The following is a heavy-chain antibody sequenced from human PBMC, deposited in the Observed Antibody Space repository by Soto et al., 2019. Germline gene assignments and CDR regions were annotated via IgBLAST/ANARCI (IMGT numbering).Heavy chain of an antibody. CDR2: IYPLDSYT. D-gene: IGHD2-2*01. J-gene: IGHJ4*02. CDR1: GYSFSTYW. CDR3: GRIAPSTSFIDF. Sequence: ESLKISCKVSGYSFSTYWIGWVRQKPGKGLEWMGIIYPLDSYTRYSPSFQGQFTMSVDKSTTTAYLQWSSLKASDSAMYYCGRIAPSTSFIDFWGQGTLVTVSS. V-gene: IGHV5-51*01.